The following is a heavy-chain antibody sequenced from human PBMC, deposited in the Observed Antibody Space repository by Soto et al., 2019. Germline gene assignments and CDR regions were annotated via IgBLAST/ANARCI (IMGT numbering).Heavy chain of an antibody. CDR3: AKDRYSGTYPTDFDY. Sequence: PVGSLRLSCAGSGFTFSSYGIHWVRQAPGKGLEWAALISYDGGNEKYTESVKDRFTISRDDSHNVAYLQMSSLRTEDTAMYYCAKDRYSGTYPTDFDYWGQGSLVTVSS. D-gene: IGHD1-26*01. V-gene: IGHV3-30*18. CDR1: GFTFSSYG. J-gene: IGHJ4*02. CDR2: ISYDGGNE.